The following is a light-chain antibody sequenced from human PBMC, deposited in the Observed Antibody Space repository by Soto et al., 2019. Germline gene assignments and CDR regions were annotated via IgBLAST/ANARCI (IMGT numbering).Light chain of an antibody. CDR3: ATWDGSLTGEV. J-gene: IGLJ2*01. Sequence: QSVLTQPPSVSAAPGQKVTISCSGSSSDIGNNYVSWYQQLPGTAPKLLIYDNNKRPSGIPDRFSGYKSGTSGTLDITGLQTGDEADYYCATWDGSLTGEVFGGGTKLTVL. CDR1: SSDIGNNY. CDR2: DNN. V-gene: IGLV1-51*01.